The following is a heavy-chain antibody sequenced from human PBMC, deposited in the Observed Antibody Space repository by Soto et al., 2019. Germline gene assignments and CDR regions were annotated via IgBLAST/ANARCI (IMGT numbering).Heavy chain of an antibody. CDR3: ARDQYYDSSGYYYSAVYAFDI. CDR1: GFTFSSYS. D-gene: IGHD3-22*01. CDR2: ISSSSSTI. V-gene: IGHV3-48*02. Sequence: GGSLRLSCAASGFTFSSYSVNWVRQAPGKGLEWVSYISSSSSTIYYADSVKGRFTISRDNAKNSLYLQMNSLRDEDTAVYYCARDQYYDSSGYYYSAVYAFDIWGQGTMVTVSS. J-gene: IGHJ3*02.